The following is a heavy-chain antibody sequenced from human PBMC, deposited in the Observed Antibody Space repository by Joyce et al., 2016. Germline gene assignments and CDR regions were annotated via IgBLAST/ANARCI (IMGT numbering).Heavy chain of an antibody. Sequence: VQLVESGGGLVQPGESLRLSCGVSGLTFRTTWMSWVRQATGKGVEWIGRNKSKNDGGTLDYIETVKGRFTLSRDDSTNTVYLQMDSLKIEDTAMYYCTTDPRYWGRGTLVTVSS. CDR3: TTDPRY. CDR1: GLTFRTTW. V-gene: IGHV3-15*01. CDR2: NKSKNDGGTL. J-gene: IGHJ4*02.